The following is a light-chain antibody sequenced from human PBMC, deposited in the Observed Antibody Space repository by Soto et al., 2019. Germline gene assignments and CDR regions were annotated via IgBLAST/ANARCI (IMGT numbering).Light chain of an antibody. CDR3: QRYGTSRGT. J-gene: IGKJ2*01. CDR1: ESVNRNY. V-gene: IGKV3-20*01. Sequence: EIVLTQSPGTLSLSPGERATLSCRASESVNRNYLAWYQQKPGQAPRLLIYGASTRASGIPDRFSGSGSATDFTLTISALEPEDFAVYYCQRYGTSRGTFGQGTKLEIK. CDR2: GAS.